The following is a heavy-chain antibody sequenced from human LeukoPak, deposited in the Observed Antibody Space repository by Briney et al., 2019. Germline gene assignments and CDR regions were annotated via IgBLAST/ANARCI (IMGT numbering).Heavy chain of an antibody. CDR2: IYTSGST. CDR1: GGSISSSSYY. J-gene: IGHJ5*02. V-gene: IGHV4-39*07. CDR3: ARDSLTIDP. Sequence: PSETLSLTCTVSGGSISSSSYYWGWIRQPPGKGLEWIGRIYTSGSTNYNPSLKSRVTMSVDTSKNQFSLKLSSVTAADTAVYYCARDSLTIDPWGQGTLVTVSS.